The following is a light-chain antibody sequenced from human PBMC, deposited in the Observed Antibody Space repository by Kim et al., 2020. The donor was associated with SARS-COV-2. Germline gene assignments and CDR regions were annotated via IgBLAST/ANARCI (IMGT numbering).Light chain of an antibody. Sequence: PGKQARITCGGSSIGGKSVPWYQQMPGQAPVLVISYDSDRPSGIPERFSGSNSGNTATLTISRVEAGDEAGYYCQVWDSSGDHRVVFGGGTQLTVL. CDR1: SIGGKS. CDR3: QVWDSSGDHRVV. CDR2: YDS. V-gene: IGLV3-21*04. J-gene: IGLJ2*01.